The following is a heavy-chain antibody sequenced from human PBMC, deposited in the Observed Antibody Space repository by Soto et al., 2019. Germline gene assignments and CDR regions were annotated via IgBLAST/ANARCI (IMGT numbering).Heavy chain of an antibody. CDR1: GGSISSGDYY. CDR2: IYYSGST. D-gene: IGHD4-17*01. V-gene: IGHV4-30-4*01. J-gene: IGHJ5*02. Sequence: QVQLQESGPGLVKPSQTLSLTGTVSGGSISSGDYYWSWIRQPPGKGLEWIGYIYYSGSTYYNPSLKSRVTISVDSSKNQFSLKLSSVTAADTAVYYCARGSIDGDYGGWFDPWGQGTLVTVSS. CDR3: ARGSIDGDYGGWFDP.